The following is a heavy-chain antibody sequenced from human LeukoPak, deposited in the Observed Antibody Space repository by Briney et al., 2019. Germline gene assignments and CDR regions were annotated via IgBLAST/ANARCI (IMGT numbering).Heavy chain of an antibody. V-gene: IGHV3-33*01. J-gene: IGHJ3*02. Sequence: GGSLRLSCAASGFIFSSYGMHWVRQAPGKGLEWVAVIWYDGSNKYYVDSVKGRFTISRDNSKNTLYLQMNSLRAEDTAVYYCAREYGSGSYKDAFDIWGQGTMVTVSS. CDR3: AREYGSGSYKDAFDI. CDR2: IWYDGSNK. D-gene: IGHD3-10*01. CDR1: GFIFSSYG.